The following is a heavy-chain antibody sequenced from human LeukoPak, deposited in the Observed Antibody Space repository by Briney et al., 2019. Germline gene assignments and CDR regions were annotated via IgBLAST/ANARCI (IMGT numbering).Heavy chain of an antibody. Sequence: PGGSLRLSCAASGFTFDDYGMSWVRQAPGKGLEWVSGINWNGGSTGYADSVKGRFTISRDNAKNSLYLQMNSLRAEDTALYYCAGERAVAGTFNYFDYWGQGTLVTVSS. D-gene: IGHD6-19*01. V-gene: IGHV3-20*04. CDR2: INWNGGST. J-gene: IGHJ4*02. CDR3: AGERAVAGTFNYFDY. CDR1: GFTFDDYG.